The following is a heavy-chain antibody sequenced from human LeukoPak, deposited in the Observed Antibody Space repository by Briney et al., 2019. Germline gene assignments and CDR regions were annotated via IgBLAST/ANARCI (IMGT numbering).Heavy chain of an antibody. Sequence: GGSLRLSCAASGFTFSSYCMTWVRQAPGKGLEWVSYISGNSSTIYYADSVKGRFTISRDNAKNSLYLQMNSLRTEDTAVYYCAKGGTGPAVYYYYYMDVWGKGTTVTISS. CDR2: ISGNSSTI. D-gene: IGHD2-2*01. V-gene: IGHV3-48*01. J-gene: IGHJ6*03. CDR1: GFTFSSYC. CDR3: AKGGTGPAVYYYYYMDV.